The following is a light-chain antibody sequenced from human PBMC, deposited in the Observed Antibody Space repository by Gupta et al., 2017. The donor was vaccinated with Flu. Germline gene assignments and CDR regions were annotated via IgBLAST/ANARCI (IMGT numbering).Light chain of an antibody. CDR2: WAS. V-gene: IGKV4-1*01. J-gene: IGKJ1*01. CDR3: HQDDGIAST. Sequence: DIVMTQTPDSLAVSLGERATINCKSSQSVLYSSNNRNYLAWFQQKPWQPPKLLIYWASTRESGVPDRFRRSGSGTDFTLTISILQAEDVAVYYCHQDDGIASTFGQGTRVELK. CDR1: QSVLYSSNNRNY.